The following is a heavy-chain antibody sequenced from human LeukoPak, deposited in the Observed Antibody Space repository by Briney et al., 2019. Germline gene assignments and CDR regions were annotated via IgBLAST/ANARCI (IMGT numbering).Heavy chain of an antibody. CDR3: AELGITMIGGV. CDR2: ISYDGSNK. V-gene: IGHV3-30*04. CDR1: GFTFSSYA. J-gene: IGHJ6*04. D-gene: IGHD3-10*02. Sequence: GGSLRLSCAASGFTFSSYAMHWVRQAPGKGLEWVAFISYDGSNKYYADSVKGRFTISRDNAKNSLYLQMNSLRAEDAAVYYCAELGITMIGGVWGEGTTVTISS.